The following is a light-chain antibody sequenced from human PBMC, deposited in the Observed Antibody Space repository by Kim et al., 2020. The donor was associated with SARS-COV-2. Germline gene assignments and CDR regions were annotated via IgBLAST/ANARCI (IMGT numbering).Light chain of an antibody. V-gene: IGKV4-1*01. Sequence: DIVMTQSPDSLAVSLGERATINCKSSQSILYSSNNRDSLTWYQQKPGQPPKRLIYWASTRESGVPDRFSGGGSGTEFTLAISILQAEDVAVYYCQQYYRSHVMFGQGTKVDIK. CDR1: QSILYSSNNRDS. J-gene: IGKJ1*01. CDR3: QQYYRSHVM. CDR2: WAS.